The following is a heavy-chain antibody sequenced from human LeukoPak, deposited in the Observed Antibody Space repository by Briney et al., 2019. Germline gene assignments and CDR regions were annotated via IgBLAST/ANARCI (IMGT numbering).Heavy chain of an antibody. CDR3: ARQAARAFDY. J-gene: IGHJ4*02. D-gene: IGHD6-25*01. CDR2: VYTTGRT. CDR1: GGSISTFY. V-gene: IGHV4-4*09. Sequence: PSETLSLTCTVSGGSISTFYWSWIRQPPGKGLEWIGYVYTTGRTKYNPSLKSRVAISVDTSKNHFSLRLNSVTAADTAVYYCARQAARAFDYWGQGTLVTVSS.